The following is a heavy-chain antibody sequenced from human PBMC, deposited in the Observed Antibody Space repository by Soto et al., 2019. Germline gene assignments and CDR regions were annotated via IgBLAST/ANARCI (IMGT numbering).Heavy chain of an antibody. V-gene: IGHV4-34*01. D-gene: IGHD2-21*01. CDR2: INHSGNT. Sequence: NPSETLCLTCAVYGASLSDNYCNWLRQPPGKGLEWIGEINHSGNTNYNPSLRSRVTISIDTSKNQLSLNLRSVSAADTAVYYCARGRGEFDAWGPGTPVTVSS. CDR3: ARGRGEFDA. CDR1: GASLSDNY. J-gene: IGHJ5*02.